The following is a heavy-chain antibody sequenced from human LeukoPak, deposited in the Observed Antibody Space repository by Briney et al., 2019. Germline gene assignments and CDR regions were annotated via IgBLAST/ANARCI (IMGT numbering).Heavy chain of an antibody. CDR3: ATGGAPGGRFEN. V-gene: IGHV3-7*01. CDR1: GFTFDMST. CDR2: MKEDGTEI. J-gene: IGHJ4*02. Sequence: GGSLRPSCVVSGFTFDMSTMTWVRQAPGKGPEWVAKMKEDGTEIFYAGSVDGRFTISRDNSKNSLYLQMNSLRVEDTAVYYCATGGAPGGRFENWGQGTLVTVSS. D-gene: IGHD3-16*01.